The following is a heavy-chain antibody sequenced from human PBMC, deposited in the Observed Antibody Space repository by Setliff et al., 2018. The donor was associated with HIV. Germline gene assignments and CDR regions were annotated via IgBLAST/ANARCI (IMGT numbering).Heavy chain of an antibody. CDR1: GGTFSSYA. CDR3: ARGSYVDTAMVPLFDP. CDR2: IIPIFGTA. J-gene: IGHJ5*02. V-gene: IGHV1-69*13. D-gene: IGHD5-18*01. Sequence: SVKVSCKASGGTFSSYAISWVRQAPGQGLEWMGGIIPIFGTANYAQKFQGRVTITADESTSTAYVELSSLRSEDTAVYYCARGSYVDTAMVPLFDPWGQGTLVTVSS.